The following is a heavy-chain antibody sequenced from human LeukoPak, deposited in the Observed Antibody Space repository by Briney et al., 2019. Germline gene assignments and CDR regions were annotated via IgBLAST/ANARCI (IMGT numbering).Heavy chain of an antibody. J-gene: IGHJ4*02. Sequence: GGSLRLSCAASGFTFSSYAMHWFRQAPGKGLEWVAVISYDGSNKYYADSVKGRFTISRDNSKNTLYLQMNSLRAEDTAVYYCAKASWVSNADAVLWGQGTVVTVSS. V-gene: IGHV3-30*04. D-gene: IGHD1-1*01. CDR1: GFTFSSYA. CDR2: ISYDGSNK. CDR3: AKASWVSNADAVL.